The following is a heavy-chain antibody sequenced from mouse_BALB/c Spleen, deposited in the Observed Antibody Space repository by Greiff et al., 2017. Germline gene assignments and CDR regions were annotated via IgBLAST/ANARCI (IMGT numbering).Heavy chain of an antibody. CDR2: INSNGGST. CDR3: AREVGGSKVFAY. V-gene: IGHV5-6-2*01. Sequence: EVQGVESGGGLVKLGGSLKLSCAASGFTFSSYYMSWVRQTPEKRLELVAAINSNGGSTYYPDTVKGRFTISRDNAKNTLYLQMSSLKSEDTALYYCAREVGGSKVFAYWGQGTLVTVSA. D-gene: IGHD1-1*02. J-gene: IGHJ3*01. CDR1: GFTFSSYY.